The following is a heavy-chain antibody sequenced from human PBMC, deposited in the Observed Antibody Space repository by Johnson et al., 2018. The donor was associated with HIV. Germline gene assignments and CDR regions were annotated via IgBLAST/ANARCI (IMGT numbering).Heavy chain of an antibody. Sequence: VQLVESGGGLVQPGGSLRLSCGASGFTFSDHWMQWVRQAPGKGLVWVSRINGDGSRLTYADSVKGRFTIARDNAKNTLYLELNSLRAEDTAVYYCARKQWLEIPSDALDVWGQGTMVTVSS. V-gene: IGHV3-74*01. CDR3: ARKQWLEIPSDALDV. D-gene: IGHD6-19*01. CDR1: GFTFSDHW. J-gene: IGHJ3*01. CDR2: INGDGSRL.